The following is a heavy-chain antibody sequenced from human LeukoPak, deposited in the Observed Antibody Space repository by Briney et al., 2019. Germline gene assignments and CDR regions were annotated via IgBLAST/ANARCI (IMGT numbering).Heavy chain of an antibody. CDR3: AKSHGDPFDY. Sequence: GGSLRLSCAASGLTFSTYAMRWIRQAPGKGLEWVSSIGGGGTTSYADSVKGRFTISRDDSKNTLYLQMNSLRVEDTAVYYCAKSHGDPFDYWGQGALVTVSS. D-gene: IGHD4-17*01. CDR2: IGGGGTT. J-gene: IGHJ4*02. V-gene: IGHV3-23*01. CDR1: GLTFSTYA.